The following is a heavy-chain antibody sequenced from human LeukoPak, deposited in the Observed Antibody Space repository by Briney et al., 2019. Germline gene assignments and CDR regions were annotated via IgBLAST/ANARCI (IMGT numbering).Heavy chain of an antibody. CDR2: ISGSGGGT. J-gene: IGHJ3*02. V-gene: IGHV3-23*01. CDR1: GFLFSSYA. CDR3: AKDTAGELGFDI. Sequence: GGSLRLSCAASGFLFSSYAMSWVRQAPGKGLEWVSGISGSGGGTYYADCVKSRFTISRDNSKSTLYLQMNSLRAEDTAVYYCAKDTAGELGFDIWGQGTMVTVSS. D-gene: IGHD1-26*01.